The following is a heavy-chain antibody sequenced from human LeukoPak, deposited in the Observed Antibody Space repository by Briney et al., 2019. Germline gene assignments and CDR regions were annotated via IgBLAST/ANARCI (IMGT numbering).Heavy chain of an antibody. V-gene: IGHV1-8*01. D-gene: IGHD5-12*01. CDR2: MNPNSGNT. J-gene: IGHJ3*01. CDR1: GYTFTSYD. Sequence: ASVKVSCKASGYTFTSYDINWVRQATGQGLEWMGWMNPNSGNTGYAQKFQGRVTMTRNTSISTAYMELSSLRSEDTAVYYCARQHLDSGYDLDAFDVWGQGTMVTVSS. CDR3: ARQHLDSGYDLDAFDV.